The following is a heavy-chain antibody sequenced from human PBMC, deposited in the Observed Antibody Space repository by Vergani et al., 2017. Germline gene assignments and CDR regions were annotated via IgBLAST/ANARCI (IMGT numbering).Heavy chain of an antibody. Sequence: EVQLLESGGGLVQPGGSLRLSCTASGFTFGDYAMSWFRQAPGKGLEWVGFIRSKAYGGTTEYAASVKGRFTISRDDSKSIAYLQMNSLSADDTAFYYCVRAVGTIDSRWGQGTLVTVSS. CDR2: IRSKAYGGTT. D-gene: IGHD1-7*01. CDR3: VRAVGTIDSR. CDR1: GFTFGDYA. V-gene: IGHV3-49*03. J-gene: IGHJ4*02.